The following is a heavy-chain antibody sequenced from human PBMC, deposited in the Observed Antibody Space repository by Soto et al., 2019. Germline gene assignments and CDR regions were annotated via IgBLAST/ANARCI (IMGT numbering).Heavy chain of an antibody. V-gene: IGHV1-3*01. J-gene: IGHJ4*02. Sequence: ASVKVSCKASGYTFTMYSVHWVRQAPGQRLEWMGYINAGNGNTKYSQKFQGRVTITRDTSASTAYMELSSLRSEDTAVYYCARAPSAPDCSSTSCYGALPASFDYWGQGTLVTVSS. D-gene: IGHD2-2*01. CDR3: ARAPSAPDCSSTSCYGALPASFDY. CDR2: INAGNGNT. CDR1: GYTFTMYS.